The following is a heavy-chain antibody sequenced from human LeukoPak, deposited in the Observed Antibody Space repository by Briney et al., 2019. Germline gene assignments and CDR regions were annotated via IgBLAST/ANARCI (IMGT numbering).Heavy chain of an antibody. CDR1: GVSIGSSHYY. CDR2: VYFSGST. Sequence: PSETLPLTCTVSGVSIGSSHYYWGWIRQPAGKGLEWIGRVYFSGSTNYNPSPKGRVTISVDTSKNHFSLSLMSVTAADTAVYYCVKDGGHTALDPWGQGTQVTVSS. D-gene: IGHD3-16*01. J-gene: IGHJ5*02. V-gene: IGHV4-61*02. CDR3: VKDGGHTALDP.